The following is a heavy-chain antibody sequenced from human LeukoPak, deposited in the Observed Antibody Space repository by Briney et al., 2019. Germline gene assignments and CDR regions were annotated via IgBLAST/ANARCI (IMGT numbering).Heavy chain of an antibody. CDR2: VSGSGGTT. CDR3: AKTDSGGYHRGNYDF. D-gene: IGHD3-22*01. V-gene: IGHV3-23*01. CDR1: GFTFKNYA. J-gene: IGHJ4*02. Sequence: GGSLRLSCAASGFTFKNYAMNWVRQAPAKGLEWVSGVSGSGGTTYYADSVKGRLTISRDNSKSTLYLQMNSLRAEDTAIYYCAKTDSGGYHRGNYDFWGQGTLVTVSS.